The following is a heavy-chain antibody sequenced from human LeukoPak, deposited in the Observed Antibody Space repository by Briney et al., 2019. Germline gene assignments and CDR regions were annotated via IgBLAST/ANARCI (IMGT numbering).Heavy chain of an antibody. D-gene: IGHD3-22*01. CDR2: IYYSGNT. CDR1: GGSISSYY. CDR3: ASGYYYDSSGYYVGYYYYGMDV. J-gene: IGHJ6*02. V-gene: IGHV4-59*12. Sequence: SETLSLTCTVSGGSISSYYWSWIRQPPGKGLEWIGYIYYSGNTNYNPSLKSRVTISVDTSKNQFSLKLSSVTAADTAVYYCASGYYYDSSGYYVGYYYYGMDVWGQGTTVTVSS.